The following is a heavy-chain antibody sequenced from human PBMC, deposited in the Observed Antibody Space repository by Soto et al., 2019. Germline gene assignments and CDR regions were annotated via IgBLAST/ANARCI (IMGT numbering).Heavy chain of an antibody. Sequence: QRQLQESGPGLVKPSETLFLTCTVSGGSISSSSYFWGWIRQPPGKGLEWIGTIYYSGSTYYNPSLKSRVNISVDTSKTQLSLKLSSVTAADAAVYYCATSNWFAPWGQGTLVTVSS. CDR2: IYYSGST. CDR1: GGSISSSSYF. V-gene: IGHV4-39*01. J-gene: IGHJ5*02. CDR3: ATSNWFAP.